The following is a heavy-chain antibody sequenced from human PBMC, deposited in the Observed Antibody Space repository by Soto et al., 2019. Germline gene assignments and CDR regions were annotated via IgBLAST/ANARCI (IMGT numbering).Heavy chain of an antibody. CDR3: DLREMGGSGGSCYSLHYYYYYMDV. D-gene: IGHD2-15*01. CDR2: ISGSGGST. J-gene: IGHJ6*03. Sequence: EVQLLESGGGLVQPGGSLRLSCEASGFTFSSYAMSWVRQAPGKGLEWVSAISGSGGSTYYADSVKGRFTISRDNSKNTLYLKMNSLRAEDTAVYYCDLREMGGSGGSCYSLHYYYYYMDVWGKGTTVTVSS. V-gene: IGHV3-23*01. CDR1: GFTFSSYA.